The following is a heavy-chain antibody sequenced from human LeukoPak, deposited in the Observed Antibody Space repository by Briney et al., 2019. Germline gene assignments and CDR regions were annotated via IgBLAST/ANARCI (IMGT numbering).Heavy chain of an antibody. CDR2: ISPYRGNT. CDR3: ARRLGASSWFPLDF. Sequence: ASVKVSCKASGYTFTNHHIGWVRQAPGQGLEWMGWISPYRGNTKFAQKFQGRVTMTTDTSTSTTYMELRGLRPDDTAVYYCARRLGASSWFPLDFWGQGTLVTVSS. D-gene: IGHD6-13*01. V-gene: IGHV1-18*01. CDR1: GYTFTNHH. J-gene: IGHJ4*02.